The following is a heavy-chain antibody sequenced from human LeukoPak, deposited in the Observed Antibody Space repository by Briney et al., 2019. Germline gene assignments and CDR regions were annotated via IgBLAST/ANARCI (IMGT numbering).Heavy chain of an antibody. CDR1: GFTFSSYG. V-gene: IGHV4-38-2*02. CDR3: AREVRGVDY. D-gene: IGHD3-10*01. J-gene: IGHJ4*02. CDR2: IYHSGST. Sequence: GSLRLSCAASGFTFSSYGMSWVRQAPGKGLEWIGSIYHSGSTYYNPSLKSRVTISVDTSKNQFSLKLSSVTAADTAVYYCAREVRGVDYWGQGTLVTVSS.